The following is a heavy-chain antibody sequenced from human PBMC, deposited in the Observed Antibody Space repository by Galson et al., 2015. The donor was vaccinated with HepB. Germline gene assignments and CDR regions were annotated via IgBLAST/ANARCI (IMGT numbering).Heavy chain of an antibody. CDR1: GYSFTRYW. V-gene: IGHV5-51*01. CDR3: ARNLLPGFISGWPLGY. J-gene: IGHJ4*02. CDR2: IDPGDSDT. Sequence: QSGAEVKKPGESLKISCKGSGYSFTRYWIGWVRQMPGKGLEYMGIIDPGDSDTRYSPSFQGQVTISADKSISTAYLQWSSLKASDTAMYYCARNLLPGFISGWPLGYWGQGSLVTVSS. D-gene: IGHD6-19*01.